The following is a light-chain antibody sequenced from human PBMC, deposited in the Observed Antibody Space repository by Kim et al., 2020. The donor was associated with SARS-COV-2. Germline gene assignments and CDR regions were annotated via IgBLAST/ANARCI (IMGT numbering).Light chain of an antibody. CDR2: DNS. CDR3: QSYDSNNDWV. V-gene: IGLV6-57*04. CDR1: SGSIASNY. J-gene: IGLJ3*02. Sequence: NFMLTQPHSVSESPGKTVTISCTRSSGSIASNYVQWYQQRPGSAPTTVNYDNSQRPSGVPDRFSGSIDSSSNSASLTISGLKTEDEADYYCQSYDSNNDWVFGGGTQLTVL.